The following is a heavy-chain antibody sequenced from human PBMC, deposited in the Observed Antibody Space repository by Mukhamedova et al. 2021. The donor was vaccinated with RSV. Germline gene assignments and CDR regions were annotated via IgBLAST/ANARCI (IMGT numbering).Heavy chain of an antibody. D-gene: IGHD3-16*01. CDR3: ARLGAEMGEYDYVLDV. V-gene: IGHV4-4*07. CDR1: YY. J-gene: IGHJ6*02. CDR2: IYTSGSI. Sequence: YYWTWVRQPAGKGLDWIGRIYTSGSITYNPSLKSRLTLSVDPSKNQVSLMLTSVTAADTALYYCARLGAEMGEYDYVLDVWGQ.